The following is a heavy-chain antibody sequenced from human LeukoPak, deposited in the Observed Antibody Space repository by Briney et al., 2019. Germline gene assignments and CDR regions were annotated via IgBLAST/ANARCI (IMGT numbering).Heavy chain of an antibody. CDR1: GYTFSSSG. J-gene: IGHJ3*02. V-gene: IGHV1-18*01. CDR3: ARDRPHGDAFDI. Sequence: ASVKVSCKASGYTFSSSGISWVRQAPGQGLEWVGWISAYNGNTDYAQKFQGRVTMTTDRPTSTGYMELRSLRSDDTAVYYCARDRPHGDAFDIWGQGTMVIVSS. CDR2: ISAYNGNT.